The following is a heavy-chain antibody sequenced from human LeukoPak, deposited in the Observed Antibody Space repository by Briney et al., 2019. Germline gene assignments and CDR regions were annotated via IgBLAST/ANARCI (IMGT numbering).Heavy chain of an antibody. Sequence: GGTLRLSCAASGFTFSSYGMSWVRQAPGKGLEWVSAISGSGGSTYYADSVKGRFTISRDNSKNTLYLQMNSLRAEDTAVYYCARGIHRRVPKENFEYWGQGTLVTVSS. V-gene: IGHV3-23*01. CDR1: GFTFSSYG. CDR3: ARGIHRRVPKENFEY. CDR2: ISGSGGST. D-gene: IGHD4/OR15-4a*01. J-gene: IGHJ4*02.